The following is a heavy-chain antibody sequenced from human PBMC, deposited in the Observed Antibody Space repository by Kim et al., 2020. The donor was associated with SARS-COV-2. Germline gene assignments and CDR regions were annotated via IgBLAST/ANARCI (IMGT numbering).Heavy chain of an antibody. CDR1: GFTFSSYW. CDR2: INSDGSST. CDR3: ARVEYSGSYWGENWFDP. D-gene: IGHD1-26*01. Sequence: GGSLRLSCAASGFTFSSYWMHWVRQAPGKGLVWVSRINSDGSSTSYADSVKGRFTISRDNAKNTLYLQMNSLRAEDTAVYYCARVEYSGSYWGENWFDPWGQGTLVTVSS. V-gene: IGHV3-74*01. J-gene: IGHJ5*02.